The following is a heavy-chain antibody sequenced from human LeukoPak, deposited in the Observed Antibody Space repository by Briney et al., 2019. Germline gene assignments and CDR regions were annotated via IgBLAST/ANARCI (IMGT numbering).Heavy chain of an antibody. D-gene: IGHD3-22*01. CDR2: IKQDGSEK. J-gene: IGHJ6*03. Sequence: GGSLRLSCAASGFTFSSYWMSWVRQAPGKGLEWVANIKQDGSEKYYVDSVKSRFTISRDNAKNSLYLQMNSLRAEDTAVYYCARHYYDRSGYYPYYYYYYMDVWGKGTTVTVSS. CDR3: ARHYYDRSGYYPYYYYYYMDV. CDR1: GFTFSSYW. V-gene: IGHV3-7*01.